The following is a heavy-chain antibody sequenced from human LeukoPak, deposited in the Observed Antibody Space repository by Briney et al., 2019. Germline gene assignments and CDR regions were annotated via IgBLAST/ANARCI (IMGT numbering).Heavy chain of an antibody. D-gene: IGHD3-3*01. CDR3: AREAMAVGFARFPIFNY. CDR2: IYHSGST. J-gene: IGHJ4*02. V-gene: IGHV4-30-2*01. CDR1: GGSISSGDYS. Sequence: PSQTLSLTCTVSGGSISSGDYSWSWIRQPPGKGLEWIGSIYHSGSTYYNPSLKSRVTISVDRAKNHFSLKLSSVTAADTAVYYCAREAMAVGFARFPIFNYWGQGTLVTVSS.